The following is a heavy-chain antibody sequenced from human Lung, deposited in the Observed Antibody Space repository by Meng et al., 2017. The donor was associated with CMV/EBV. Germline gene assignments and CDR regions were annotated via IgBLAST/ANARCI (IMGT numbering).Heavy chain of an antibody. CDR3: ASFPPPGKQWLVTDY. Sequence: QVALQGAGPGLVKPSGTLSLTCAVSGGSISSSNWWSWVRQPPGKGLEWIGEIYHSGSTNYNPSLKSRVTISVDKSKNQFSLKLSSVTAADTAVYYCASFPPPGKQWLVTDYWGQGTLVTVSS. J-gene: IGHJ4*02. CDR1: GGSISSSNW. V-gene: IGHV4-4*02. CDR2: IYHSGST. D-gene: IGHD6-19*01.